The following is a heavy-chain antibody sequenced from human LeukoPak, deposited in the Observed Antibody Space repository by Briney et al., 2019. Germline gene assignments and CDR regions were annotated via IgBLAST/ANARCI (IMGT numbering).Heavy chain of an antibody. V-gene: IGHV4-59*01. D-gene: IGHD2-15*01. J-gene: IGHJ5*02. Sequence: SGTLSLTCTVSGGSLSSYYWSWIRQPPGKGLEWIGYIYYSGNTNYNPSLKSRVTISVDTSKNQFSLKLSSVTAADTAMYCSGGSCYWGWFDPWGQGTLVTVSS. CDR1: GGSLSSYY. CDR3: GGSCYWGWFDP. CDR2: IYYSGNT.